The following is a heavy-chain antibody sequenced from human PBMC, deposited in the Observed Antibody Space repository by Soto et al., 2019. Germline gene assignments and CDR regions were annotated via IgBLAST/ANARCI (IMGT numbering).Heavy chain of an antibody. Sequence: ASVKVSCKASGGTFSSYAISWVRQAPGQGLEWMGGIIAIFGTANYAQKFQGRVTITADESTCTAYMELSSQRSEDTDVYYCARDPIIAAAGPGGWFDPRGQGTLVTVSS. D-gene: IGHD6-13*01. V-gene: IGHV1-69*13. CDR1: GGTFSSYA. CDR3: ARDPIIAAAGPGGWFDP. J-gene: IGHJ5*02. CDR2: IIAIFGTA.